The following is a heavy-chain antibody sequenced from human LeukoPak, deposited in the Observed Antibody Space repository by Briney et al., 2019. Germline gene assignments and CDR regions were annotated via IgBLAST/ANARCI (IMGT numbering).Heavy chain of an antibody. D-gene: IGHD4-17*01. CDR1: GGTFSSYA. V-gene: IGHV1-69*05. Sequence: SVTVSCKASGGTFSSYAISWVRQAPGQGLEWMGGIIPIFGTANYAQKFQGRVTITTDESTSTAYMELSSLRSEDTAVYYCARLRDDDYGDYGWFDPWGQGTLVTVSS. J-gene: IGHJ5*02. CDR3: ARLRDDDYGDYGWFDP. CDR2: IIPIFGTA.